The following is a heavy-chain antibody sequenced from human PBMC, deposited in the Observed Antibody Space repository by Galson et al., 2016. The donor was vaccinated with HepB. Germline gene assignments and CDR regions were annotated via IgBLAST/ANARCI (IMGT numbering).Heavy chain of an antibody. J-gene: IGHJ4*02. CDR3: AKALYSNYLGDYFDY. V-gene: IGHV3-7*01. CDR1: GFTVSTYW. CDR2: IKQDRSEK. D-gene: IGHD4-11*01. Sequence: SLRLSCAASGFTVSTYWMTWVRQAPGKGLEWVANIKQDRSEKYYVDSVKGRFTISRDNAKNSLYLQMNSLRAEDTAIYYCAKALYSNYLGDYFDYWGQGALVTVSS.